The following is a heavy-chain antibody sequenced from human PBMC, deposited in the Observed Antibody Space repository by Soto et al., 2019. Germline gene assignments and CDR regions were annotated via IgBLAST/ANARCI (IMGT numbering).Heavy chain of an antibody. CDR1: GGSFSGYY. Sequence: QVQLQQWGAGLLKPSETLSLTCAVYGGSFSGYYWSWIRQPPGKGLEWIGEINHSGSTNYNPSLKTRVTIAVDTRNTQFSLKLSSVTAADTAVYYCARGGYSDYWGQGTLVTVSS. D-gene: IGHD3-22*01. CDR3: ARGGYSDY. CDR2: INHSGST. V-gene: IGHV4-34*01. J-gene: IGHJ4*02.